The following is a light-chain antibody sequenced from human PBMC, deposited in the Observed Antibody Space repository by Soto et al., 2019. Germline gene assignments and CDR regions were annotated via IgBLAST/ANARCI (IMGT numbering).Light chain of an antibody. CDR3: ATWDDRRNGDV. Sequence: QSVLTQPPSASGTPGQRVTISCSGSSSNIGSNPVNWYQQLPGTAPKILIYSNNQRPSGVPYRFSGSTSGTSASLAISWLQSADEADYYCATWDDRRNGDVFGTGTKLTVL. CDR2: SNN. V-gene: IGLV1-44*01. CDR1: SSNIGSNP. J-gene: IGLJ1*01.